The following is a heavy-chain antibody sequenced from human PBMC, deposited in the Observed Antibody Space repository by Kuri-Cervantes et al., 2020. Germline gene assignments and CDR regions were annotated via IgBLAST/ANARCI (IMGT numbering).Heavy chain of an antibody. D-gene: IGHD6-19*01. CDR3: TTGGPPRKTVAGTQGVNDY. J-gene: IGHJ4*02. CDR1: GFTFSSYA. Sequence: LSLTCAASGFTFSSYAMHWVRQAPGKGLEWVAVISYDGSNKYYADSVKGRFTISRDDSKNTLYLQMNSLKTEDTAVYYCTTGGPPRKTVAGTQGVNDYWGQGTLVTVSS. V-gene: IGHV3-30-3*01. CDR2: ISYDGSNK.